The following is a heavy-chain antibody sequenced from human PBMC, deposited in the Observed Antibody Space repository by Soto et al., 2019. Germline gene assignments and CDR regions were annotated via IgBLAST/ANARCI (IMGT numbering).Heavy chain of an antibody. CDR3: PRDCLFRSQNDHFEY. CDR1: GGTFSSYA. D-gene: IGHD3-16*01. J-gene: IGHJ4*02. CDR2: IIPIFGTA. V-gene: IGHV1-69*13. Sequence: SVKVSCKASGGTFSSYAISWVRQAPGQGLERMGGIIPIFGTANYAQKFQGRVTITADESTSTAYMELSSLRSEDTAVYYCPRDCLFRSQNDHFEYSPQATLVTVSS.